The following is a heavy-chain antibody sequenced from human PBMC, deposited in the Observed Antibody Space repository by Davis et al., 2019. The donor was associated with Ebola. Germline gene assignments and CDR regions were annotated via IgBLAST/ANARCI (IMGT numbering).Heavy chain of an antibody. V-gene: IGHV3-74*01. CDR1: GFTFGDYA. CDR3: ARDMWNYGGEDYYYGMDV. D-gene: IGHD1-7*01. CDR2: INNDGSSA. J-gene: IGHJ6*02. Sequence: GESLKISCTTSGFTFGDYAMTWVRQAPGKGLVWVSRINNDGSSASYADPVKGRFTISRDNAKNTVYLEMKSLRVEDTALYYCARDMWNYGGEDYYYGMDVWGQGTTVTVSS.